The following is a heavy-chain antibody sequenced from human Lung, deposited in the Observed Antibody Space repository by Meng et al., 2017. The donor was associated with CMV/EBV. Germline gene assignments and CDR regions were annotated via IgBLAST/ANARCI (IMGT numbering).Heavy chain of an antibody. V-gene: IGHV4-59*01. D-gene: IGHD2-2*01. J-gene: IGHJ4*02. Sequence: GSLRLSCTVSGGSINNYYWSWIRQPPGKGLEWIGYIYYSGSTNYNPSLKSRVTISVDTSKNQFSLKLSSVTAADTAVYFCARIYCSSTSCYKDYWFPGTMVTVS. CDR1: GGSINNYY. CDR3: ARIYCSSTSCYKDY. CDR2: IYYSGST.